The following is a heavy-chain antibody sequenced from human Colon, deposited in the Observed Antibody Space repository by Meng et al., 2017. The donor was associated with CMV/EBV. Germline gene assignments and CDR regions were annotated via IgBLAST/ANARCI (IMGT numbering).Heavy chain of an antibody. Sequence: QVRLQKWGVRLLNPSETLPLTGAVYGESFLVYHWTWIRPPPGRGLEWIGESYYTGSTNYSPSLKSRVTISLDTSKNQFSLKLNSVTAADTAVYYCARATKSSCWEVLDYWGHGTLVTVSS. J-gene: IGHJ4*01. CDR1: GESFLVYH. CDR2: SYYTGST. D-gene: IGHD2-2*01. V-gene: IGHV4-34*01. CDR3: ARATKSSCWEVLDY.